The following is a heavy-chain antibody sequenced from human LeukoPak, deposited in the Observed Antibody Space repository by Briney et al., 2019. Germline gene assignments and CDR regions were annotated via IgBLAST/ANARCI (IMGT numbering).Heavy chain of an antibody. CDR2: IYYRGST. Sequence: SETLSLTCTVSGGSISSYYWSWIRQPPGKGLEWIGYIYYRGSTNYNPSLKSRVTISVDTSKNQFSLKLSSVTAADTAVYYCARRDYYDSSGYLPGEAFDIWGQGTMVTVSS. D-gene: IGHD3-22*01. J-gene: IGHJ3*02. CDR3: ARRDYYDSSGYLPGEAFDI. V-gene: IGHV4-59*01. CDR1: GGSISSYY.